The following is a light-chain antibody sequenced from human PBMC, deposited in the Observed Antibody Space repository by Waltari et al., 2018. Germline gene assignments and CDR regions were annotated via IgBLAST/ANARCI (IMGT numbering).Light chain of an antibody. CDR2: KAD. Sequence: QTVVTQEPSLSVSPGGTVTLTCALSSGSVSTTSYATWYQQSPGQAPRTLVYKADSRSSGVPDRFSGSILGNKAALTITGAQADDESDHYCALYMGSGIWVFGGGTKLTVL. J-gene: IGLJ3*02. CDR1: SGSVSTTSY. V-gene: IGLV8-61*01. CDR3: ALYMGSGIWV.